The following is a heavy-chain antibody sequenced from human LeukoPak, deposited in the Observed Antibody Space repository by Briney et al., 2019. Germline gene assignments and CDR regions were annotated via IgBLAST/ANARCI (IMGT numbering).Heavy chain of an antibody. Sequence: PGGSLRLSCAASGFTFSSYEMNWVRQAPGKGLEWVSYIGSSGSAMYYADSVRGRFTISRDNAKNSLYLQMNSLRAEDTAVYYCARLGYSPYGMDVWGQGTTVTVSS. CDR2: IGSSGSAM. CDR1: GFTFSSYE. CDR3: ARLGYSPYGMDV. J-gene: IGHJ6*02. V-gene: IGHV3-48*03. D-gene: IGHD1-26*01.